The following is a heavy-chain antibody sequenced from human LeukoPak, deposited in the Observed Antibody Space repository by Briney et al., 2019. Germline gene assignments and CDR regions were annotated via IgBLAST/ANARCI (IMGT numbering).Heavy chain of an antibody. D-gene: IGHD2-15*01. J-gene: IGHJ4*02. CDR3: ARVKRDCSGGTCYSYDY. V-gene: IGHV3-23*01. Sequence: GGSLRLSCAASGFTFSSYAMSWVRQAPGKGLEWVSAISFSGTNTYYAASVKGRFTISRDNSKNTVYLQMNSLKAEDTALYYCARVKRDCSGGTCYSYDYWGQGTLVTVSS. CDR1: GFTFSSYA. CDR2: ISFSGTNT.